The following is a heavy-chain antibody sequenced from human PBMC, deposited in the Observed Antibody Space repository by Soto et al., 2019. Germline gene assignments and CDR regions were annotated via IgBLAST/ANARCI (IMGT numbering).Heavy chain of an antibody. V-gene: IGHV1-69*02. Sequence: SVKVSCKASGGTFSSYTISWVRQAPGQGLEWMGRIIPILGIANYAQKFQGRVTITADKSTSTAYMELSSLRSEDTAVYYCARGGTTVVNFPGTMDVWGQGTTVTVSS. D-gene: IGHD4-17*01. CDR3: ARGGTTVVNFPGTMDV. CDR1: GGTFSSYT. J-gene: IGHJ6*02. CDR2: IIPILGIA.